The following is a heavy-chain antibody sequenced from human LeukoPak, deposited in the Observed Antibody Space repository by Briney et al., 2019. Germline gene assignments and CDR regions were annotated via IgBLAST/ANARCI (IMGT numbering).Heavy chain of an antibody. CDR3: ARGSGSWRWFDP. D-gene: IGHD3-10*01. Sequence: GGSLRLSCAASGFTFSTYGMHRVRQAPGKGLEWVSYISSSGSTIYYADSVKGRFTISRDNAKNSLYLQMNSLRAEDTAVYYCARGSGSWRWFDPWGQGTLVTVSS. CDR1: GFTFSTYG. J-gene: IGHJ5*02. V-gene: IGHV3-48*04. CDR2: ISSSGSTI.